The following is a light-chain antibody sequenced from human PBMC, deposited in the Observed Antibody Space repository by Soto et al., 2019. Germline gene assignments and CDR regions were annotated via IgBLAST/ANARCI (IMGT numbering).Light chain of an antibody. CDR3: QQYNYLWT. J-gene: IGKJ1*01. V-gene: IGKV3-15*01. CDR1: QSVNSH. Sequence: EMVMTQSPATLSVSPGEGATLSCRASQSVNSHLAWYQQKPGQAPRLLIYDASTRATGVPGRFSGSGSGTEFTLTISSLQSEDFAVYYCQQYNYLWTFGQGTKVEIK. CDR2: DAS.